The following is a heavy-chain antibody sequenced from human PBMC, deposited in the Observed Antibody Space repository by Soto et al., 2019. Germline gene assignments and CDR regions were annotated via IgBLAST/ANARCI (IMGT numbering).Heavy chain of an antibody. CDR2: IWNDGSNE. J-gene: IGHJ3*02. CDR3: ARDQSDAVDI. V-gene: IGHV3-33*01. Sequence: QGQLVESGGGVVQPGRSLRLSCAASGFTFSNHGMHWVRQAPGKGLEWVAVIWNDGSNEYYADSAKGRFSISRDNSMDTLDLQMNSLRAEDTAVYYCARDQSDAVDIWGQGTMVTVSS. CDR1: GFTFSNHG.